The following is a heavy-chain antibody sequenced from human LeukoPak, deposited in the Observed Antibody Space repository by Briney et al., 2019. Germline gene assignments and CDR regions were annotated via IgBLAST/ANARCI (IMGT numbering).Heavy chain of an antibody. CDR2: INHSGST. Sequence: PSETLSLTCAVYGGSFSGYYWSWIRQPPGKGLEWIGEINHSGSTNYNPSLKSRVTISVDTSKNQFSLKLSSVTAADTAVYYCARARTAAGRRWFDPWGQGTLVTVSS. D-gene: IGHD6-13*01. V-gene: IGHV4-34*01. CDR1: GGSFSGYY. CDR3: ARARTAAGRRWFDP. J-gene: IGHJ5*02.